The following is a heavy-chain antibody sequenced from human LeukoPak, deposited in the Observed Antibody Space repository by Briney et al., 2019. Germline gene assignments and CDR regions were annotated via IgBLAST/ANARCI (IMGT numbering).Heavy chain of an antibody. CDR1: GGSLSGYY. J-gene: IGHJ4*02. V-gene: IGHV4-34*01. Sequence: ASETLSLTCAVFGGSLSGYYWSWVRQPPGKGLEWIGESHPSGSTYFNPSLGGRVTISLDTSKNQVSLNLSAVTAADTAVYYCGRGTDAYKLGNIWGQGTLVTVSS. CDR2: SHPSGST. CDR3: GRGTDAYKLGNI. D-gene: IGHD5-24*01.